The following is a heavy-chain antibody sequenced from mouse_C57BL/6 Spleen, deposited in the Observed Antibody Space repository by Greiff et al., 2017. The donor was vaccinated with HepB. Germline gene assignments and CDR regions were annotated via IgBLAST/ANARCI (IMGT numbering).Heavy chain of an antibody. CDR1: GYAFSSSW. V-gene: IGHV1-82*01. J-gene: IGHJ2*01. Sequence: VQLQESGPELVKPGASVKISCKASGYAFSSSWMNWVKQRPGKGLEWIGRIYPGDGDTNYNGKFKGKATLTADKSSSTAYMQLSSLTSEDSAVYFCARRGYYGNYVVYFDYWGQGTTLTVSS. CDR3: ARRGYYGNYVVYFDY. CDR2: IYPGDGDT. D-gene: IGHD2-1*01.